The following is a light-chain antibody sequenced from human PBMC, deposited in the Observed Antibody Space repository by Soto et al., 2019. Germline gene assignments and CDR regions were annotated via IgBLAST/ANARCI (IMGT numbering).Light chain of an antibody. CDR2: KAS. Sequence: DIQMTQSPSTLSASVGDRVTITCRASQGISRWLAWYQQKPGEAPKLLIYKASTLEGGVPSRFSGSGSGTEFTLTISSLQPDDFATYYCQQYNSYSSFGQGTKVEIK. V-gene: IGKV1-5*03. J-gene: IGKJ1*01. CDR3: QQYNSYSS. CDR1: QGISRW.